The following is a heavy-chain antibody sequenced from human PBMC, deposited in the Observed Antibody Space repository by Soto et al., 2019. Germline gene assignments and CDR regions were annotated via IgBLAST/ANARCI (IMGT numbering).Heavy chain of an antibody. J-gene: IGHJ4*02. CDR1: GFTFSGYW. CDR2: MNQDGSEG. CDR3: ANGHTTFDA. V-gene: IGHV3-7*01. D-gene: IGHD1-1*01. Sequence: PGGSLRLSCAASGFTFSGYWMSWVRQAPGKGLEWVANMNQDGSEGYYVDSVTGRFTIFRDNAKNSLYLQMNSLSAEDTALYYCANGHTTFDAWGQGTLVTVSS.